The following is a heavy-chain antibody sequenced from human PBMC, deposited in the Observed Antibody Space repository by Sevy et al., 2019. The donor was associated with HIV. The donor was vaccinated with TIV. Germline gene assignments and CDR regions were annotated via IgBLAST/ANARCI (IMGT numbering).Heavy chain of an antibody. J-gene: IGHJ6*02. CDR1: GFTFSSYG. Sequence: GGSLRLSCAASGFTFSSYGMHWVRQAPGKGLEWVAVISYDGSNKYYGDSVKGRFTISRDNSKNTLYLQMNSLRAEDTAVYYCAREDIVLGEDNYYGIDVWGQGTTVTVSS. V-gene: IGHV3-30*03. CDR2: ISYDGSNK. CDR3: AREDIVLGEDNYYGIDV. D-gene: IGHD2-15*01.